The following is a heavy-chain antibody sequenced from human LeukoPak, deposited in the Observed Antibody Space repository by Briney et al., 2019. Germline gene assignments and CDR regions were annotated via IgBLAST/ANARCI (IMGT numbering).Heavy chain of an antibody. CDR1: GFTFSSYA. CDR2: ISYDGSNK. CDR3: AKPAYCTGDCYSVAS. J-gene: IGHJ5*02. Sequence: PGGSLRLSCAASGFTFSSYAMHWVRQAPGKGLEWVAVISYDGSNKYYADSVKGRFTISRDNSKNTLYLQMNSLRAEDTAIYYCAKPAYCTGDCYSVASWGQGTLVTVSS. V-gene: IGHV3-30*04. D-gene: IGHD2-21*02.